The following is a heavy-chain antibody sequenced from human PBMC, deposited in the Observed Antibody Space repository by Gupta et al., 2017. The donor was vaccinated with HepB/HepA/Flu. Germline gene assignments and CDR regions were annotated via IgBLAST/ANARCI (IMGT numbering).Heavy chain of an antibody. Sequence: LIESGGRVVSPGESLSLSCATSYLHYAGMHSVRQAPGKGLEWVAAFWYNIVDKYYSDSVRGRVTVSRDPSTNMHYLQMDSLRVDDTAVYYCAKDRGFGFGLDAFDVWGQGTVVTVFS. J-gene: IGHJ3*01. CDR2: FWYNIVDK. D-gene: IGHD3-10*01. CDR1: YLHYAG. V-gene: IGHV3-33*06. CDR3: AKDRGFGFGLDAFDV.